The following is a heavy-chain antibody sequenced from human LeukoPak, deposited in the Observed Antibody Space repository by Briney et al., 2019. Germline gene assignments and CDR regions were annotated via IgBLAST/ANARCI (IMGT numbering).Heavy chain of an antibody. CDR3: ARAPMGSSGWYY. V-gene: IGHV3-7*03. D-gene: IGHD6-19*01. CDR2: IKQDGSER. CDR1: GFTFNNYW. J-gene: IGHJ4*02. Sequence: GGSLRLSCAASGFTFNNYWMSWVRQAPGKGLEWVANIKQDGSERYYVDSVKGRFTISRDNAKNSLYLQMNSLRAEDTAVYYCARAPMGSSGWYYWGQGTLVTVSS.